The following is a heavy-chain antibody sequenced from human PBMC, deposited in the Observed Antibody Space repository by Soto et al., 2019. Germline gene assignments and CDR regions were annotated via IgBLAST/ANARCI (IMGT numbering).Heavy chain of an antibody. CDR2: ISSSSSTI. J-gene: IGHJ6*02. V-gene: IGHV3-48*02. CDR3: ARSIAARGYYYGMDV. D-gene: IGHD6-6*01. Sequence: GGSLRLSCAASGFTFSSYSMNWVRQAPGKGLEWVSYISSSSSTIYYADSVKGRFTISRDNAKNSLYLQMNSLRDEDTAVYYCARSIAARGYYYGMDVWGQGTTVTVSS. CDR1: GFTFSSYS.